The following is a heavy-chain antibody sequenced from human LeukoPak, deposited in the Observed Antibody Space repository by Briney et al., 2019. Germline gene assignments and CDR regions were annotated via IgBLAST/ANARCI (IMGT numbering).Heavy chain of an antibody. Sequence: SETLSLTCTVSGGSISSYYWSWIRQPPGKGLEWIGHIFYTGGTNYNPSLKSRVTISVDTSKNNLSLKLTSVTAADTAVYYCARDLVAAAGAFDYWGQGTLVTVSS. CDR3: ARDLVAAAGAFDY. V-gene: IGHV4-59*01. D-gene: IGHD6-13*01. CDR1: GGSISSYY. CDR2: IFYTGGT. J-gene: IGHJ4*02.